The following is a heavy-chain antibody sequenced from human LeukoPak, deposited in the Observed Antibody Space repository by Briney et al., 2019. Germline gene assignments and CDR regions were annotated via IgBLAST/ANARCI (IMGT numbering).Heavy chain of an antibody. CDR1: GGTFSSYA. CDR2: IIPIFGTA. CDR3: ARGGGRFYDILTGYYTPYSDY. V-gene: IGHV1-69*13. Sequence: GASVKVSCTASGGTFSSYAISWVRQAPGQGLEWMGGIIPIFGTANYAQKFQGRVTITADESTSTAYMELSSLRSEDTAVYYCARGGGRFYDILTGYYTPYSDYWGQGTLVTVSS. J-gene: IGHJ4*02. D-gene: IGHD3-9*01.